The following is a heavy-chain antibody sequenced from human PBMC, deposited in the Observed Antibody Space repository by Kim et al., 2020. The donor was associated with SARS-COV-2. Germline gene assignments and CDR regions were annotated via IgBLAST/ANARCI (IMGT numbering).Heavy chain of an antibody. CDR3: ARDMFGATHGWYYFDY. V-gene: IGHV1-69*01. J-gene: IGHJ4*02. Sequence: QKCQGRVTITADESTSTAYMELSSLRSEDTAVYYCARDMFGATHGWYYFDYWGQGTLVTVSS. D-gene: IGHD3-10*02.